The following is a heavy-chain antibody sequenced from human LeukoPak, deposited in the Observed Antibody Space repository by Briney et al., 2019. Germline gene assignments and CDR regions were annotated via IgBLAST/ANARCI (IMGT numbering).Heavy chain of an antibody. CDR3: ARATAYYCIDY. CDR1: GGSISTSY. CDR2: IHYSGST. J-gene: IGHJ4*02. Sequence: SETLSLTCIVSGGSISTSYWSWIRQPPGKELEWIGYIHYSGSTNYNPSLKSRVTISVDTSKNQSSLNLSSVTAADTAVYYCARATAYYCIDYWGQGTLVTVSS. D-gene: IGHD2-21*01. V-gene: IGHV4-59*01.